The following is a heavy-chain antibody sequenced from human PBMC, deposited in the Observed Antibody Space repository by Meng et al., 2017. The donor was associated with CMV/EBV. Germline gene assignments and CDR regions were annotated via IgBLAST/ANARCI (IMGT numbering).Heavy chain of an antibody. Sequence: ASVKVSCKASGYTFTSYDINWVRQATGQGLEWMGWMNPNSGNTGYAQKFQGRVTMTRNTSISTAYMELSSLRSDDTAVYYCAREDIVVVPAATYNWFDPWGQGTLVTVSS. CDR3: AREDIVVVPAATYNWFDP. CDR2: MNPNSGNT. D-gene: IGHD2-2*01. V-gene: IGHV1-8*01. J-gene: IGHJ5*02. CDR1: GYTFTSYD.